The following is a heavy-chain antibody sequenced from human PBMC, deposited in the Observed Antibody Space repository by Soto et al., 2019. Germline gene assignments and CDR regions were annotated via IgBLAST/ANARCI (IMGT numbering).Heavy chain of an antibody. Sequence: PGESLKISCKGSGYSFTNYWIAWVRQTPGKGLEWMGIIYPGDSDTRYSPSFQSQVTISLDKSINTAYLHWDSLKASDTAMYYCARLVGDFNGYCPSWFDPWGQGTPVTVSS. D-gene: IGHD3-22*01. CDR2: IYPGDSDT. J-gene: IGHJ5*02. CDR1: GYSFTNYW. CDR3: ARLVGDFNGYCPSWFDP. V-gene: IGHV5-51*01.